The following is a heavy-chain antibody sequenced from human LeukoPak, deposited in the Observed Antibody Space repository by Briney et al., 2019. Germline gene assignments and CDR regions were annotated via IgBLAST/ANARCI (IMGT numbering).Heavy chain of an antibody. CDR3: ATEVVVAPRKHHYSMEV. J-gene: IGHJ6*02. CDR2: ISGDGGST. D-gene: IGHD2-15*01. CDR1: GFTFDDYA. V-gene: IGHV3-43*02. Sequence: GGSLRLSCAASGFTFDDYAMHWVRQAPGKGLEWVSLISGDGGSTYYSDSVKGRFTISRDNSKNSLYLQMNSLRTEDTALYYCATEVVVAPRKHHYSMEVWGQGTTVTVSS.